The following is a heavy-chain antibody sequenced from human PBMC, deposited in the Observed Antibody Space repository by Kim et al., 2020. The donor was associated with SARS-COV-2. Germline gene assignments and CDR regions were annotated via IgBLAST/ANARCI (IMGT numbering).Heavy chain of an antibody. Sequence: ADCGRGRCTISRDNAENTLYMRMISLRAEDTAVYYCAKDVGIVVVVGADYWGQGTLVTVSS. CDR3: AKDVGIVVVVGADY. D-gene: IGHD2-15*01. J-gene: IGHJ4*02. V-gene: IGHV3-30*02.